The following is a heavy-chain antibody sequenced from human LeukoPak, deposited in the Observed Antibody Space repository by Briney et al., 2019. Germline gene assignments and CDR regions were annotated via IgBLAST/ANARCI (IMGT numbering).Heavy chain of an antibody. V-gene: IGHV4-30-4*08. CDR3: ARASHRGYDFWSGYWTNWFDP. D-gene: IGHD3-3*01. CDR2: IYYSGST. Sequence: SETLSLTCTVSGGSISSGDYYWSWLRQPPGKGLEWIGYIYYSGSTYYNPSLKSRVTISVDTSKNQFSLKLSSVTAADTAVYYCARASHRGYDFWSGYWTNWFDPWGQGTLVTVSS. CDR1: GGSISSGDYY. J-gene: IGHJ5*02.